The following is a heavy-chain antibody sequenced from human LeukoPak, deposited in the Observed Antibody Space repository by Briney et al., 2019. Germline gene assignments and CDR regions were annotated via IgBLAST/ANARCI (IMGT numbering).Heavy chain of an antibody. Sequence: ASVKVSCKASVYTFTSYGISWVRQAPGQGREWVGWISAYNGNTNYAQKLQGRVTMTTDTSTSTGYMELRSLRSDGTAVYYCARVGIAVALDYWGQGTLVTVSS. CDR1: VYTFTSYG. D-gene: IGHD6-19*01. CDR2: ISAYNGNT. J-gene: IGHJ4*02. CDR3: ARVGIAVALDY. V-gene: IGHV1-18*01.